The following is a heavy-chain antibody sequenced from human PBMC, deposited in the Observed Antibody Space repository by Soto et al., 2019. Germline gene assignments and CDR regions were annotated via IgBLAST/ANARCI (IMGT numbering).Heavy chain of an antibody. CDR3: AHSAPISNYDFWSGYYRYYYYGLDV. CDR1: GFSLSTSGVG. J-gene: IGHJ6*02. D-gene: IGHD3-3*01. V-gene: IGHV2-5*02. Sequence: QITLKESGPTLVKPTQTLTLTCTFSGFSLSTSGVGVGWIRQPPGKALEWLALIYWDDDKRYSPSLKSRLTITKDTYKNQVVLTMTNMDPVDTATYYCAHSAPISNYDFWSGYYRYYYYGLDVWGQGTTVTVSS. CDR2: IYWDDDK.